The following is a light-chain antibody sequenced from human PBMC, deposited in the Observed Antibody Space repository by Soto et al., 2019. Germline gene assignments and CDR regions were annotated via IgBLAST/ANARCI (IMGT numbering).Light chain of an antibody. CDR3: QQYNSYWT. Sequence: DIQMTQSPSTLSASVGDRVTITCRASQSISSWLAWYQQKPGKAPKLLIYMASSLESGVPSRFSGSGSGTEFTLTISSLQPDHFATYYCQQYNSYWTFGKGTKVEIK. CDR2: MAS. J-gene: IGKJ1*01. V-gene: IGKV1-5*03. CDR1: QSISSW.